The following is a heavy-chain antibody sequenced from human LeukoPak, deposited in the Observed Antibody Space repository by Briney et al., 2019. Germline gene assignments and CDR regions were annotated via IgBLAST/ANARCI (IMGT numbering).Heavy chain of an antibody. CDR2: IIPILGIA. CDR3: ARASGSYQGDYFDY. J-gene: IGHJ4*02. V-gene: IGHV1-69*04. D-gene: IGHD1-26*01. CDR1: GGTFSSYA. Sequence: ASVKVSSKASGGTFSSYAISWVRQAPGQGLEWMGRIIPILGIANYAQKFQGRVTITADKSTSTAYMELSSLRSEDTAVYYCARASGSYQGDYFDYWGQGTLVTVSS.